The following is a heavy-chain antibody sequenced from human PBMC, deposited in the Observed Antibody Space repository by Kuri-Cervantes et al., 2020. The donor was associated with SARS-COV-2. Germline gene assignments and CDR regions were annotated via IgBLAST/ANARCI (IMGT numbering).Heavy chain of an antibody. J-gene: IGHJ3*02. CDR1: GYSISSGYY. CDR2: IYHSGST. CDR3: ARIVGNDAFDI. V-gene: IGHV4-38-2*02. D-gene: IGHD2-21*01. Sequence: SETLSLTCTVSGYSISSGYYWGWIRQPPGKGLEWIGSIYHSGSTYYNPSLKSRVTILVDTSKNQFSLKLSSVTAADTAVYYCARIVGNDAFDIWGQGTMVTVSS.